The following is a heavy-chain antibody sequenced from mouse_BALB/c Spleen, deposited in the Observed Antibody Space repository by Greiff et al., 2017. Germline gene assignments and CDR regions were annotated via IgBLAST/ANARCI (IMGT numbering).Heavy chain of an antibody. V-gene: IGHV5-17*02. CDR3: ARSRSSYGFDY. J-gene: IGHJ2*01. Sequence: EVQGVESGGGLVQPGGSRKLSCAASGFTFSSFGMHWVRQAPEKGLEWVAYISSGSSTIYYADTVKGRFTISRDNPKNTLFLQMTSLRSEDTAMYYCARSRSSYGFDYWGQGTTLTVSS. CDR2: ISSGSSTI. D-gene: IGHD1-1*01. CDR1: GFTFSSFG.